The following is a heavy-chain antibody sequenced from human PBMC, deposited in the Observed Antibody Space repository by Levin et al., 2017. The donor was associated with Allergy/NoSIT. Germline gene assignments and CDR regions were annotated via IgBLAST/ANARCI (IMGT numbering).Heavy chain of an antibody. D-gene: IGHD4-11*01. CDR3: ARESVDYPQNWYFDL. Sequence: PGGSLRLSCTVSGGSISSYYLSWIRQPPGKGLEWIGYIYYSGSTNYNPSLKSRVTISVDTSKNQFSLKLSSVTAADTAVYYCARESVDYPQNWYFDLWGRGTLVTVSS. CDR1: GGSISSYY. CDR2: IYYSGST. V-gene: IGHV4-59*01. J-gene: IGHJ2*01.